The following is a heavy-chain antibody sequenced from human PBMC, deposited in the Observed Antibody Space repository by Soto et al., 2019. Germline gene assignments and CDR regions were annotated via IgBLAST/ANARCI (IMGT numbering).Heavy chain of an antibody. CDR3: SGGRPGYYYAMDV. V-gene: IGHV3-7*01. CDR2: IKQDGSEK. CDR1: GFTFSSYW. D-gene: IGHD2-15*01. Sequence: PGGSLRLSCAAAGFTFSSYWMSWVRQAPGKGLEWVANIKQDGSEKYYVDSVKGRFTISRDNAKNSLYLQMNSLRAEDTAVFYCSGGRPGYYYAMDVWGQGTTVTVSS. J-gene: IGHJ6*02.